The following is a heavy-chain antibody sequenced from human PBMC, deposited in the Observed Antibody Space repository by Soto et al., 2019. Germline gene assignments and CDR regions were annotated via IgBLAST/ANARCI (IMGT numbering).Heavy chain of an antibody. CDR2: IIPIFGTA. CDR1: GGTFSSYA. V-gene: IGHV1-69*12. J-gene: IGHJ6*02. CDR3: ASPKHTTVVTPVAYYYYYGMDV. Sequence: QVQLVQSGAEVKKPGSSVKVSCKASGGTFSSYAISWVRQAPGQGLEWMGGIIPIFGTANYAQKFQGRVTITADESTSTAYMELSSLRSEDKAVYYCASPKHTTVVTPVAYYYYYGMDVWGQGTTVTVSS. D-gene: IGHD4-17*01.